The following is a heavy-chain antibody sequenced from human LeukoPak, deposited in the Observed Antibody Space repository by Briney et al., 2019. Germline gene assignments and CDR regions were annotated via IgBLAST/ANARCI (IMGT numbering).Heavy chain of an antibody. CDR1: GGSISSYY. Sequence: SETLSLTCTVSGGSISSYYWSWIRQPAGKGLEWIGRIYTSGSTNYNPSLKGRVTMSVDTSKNQFSLKLSSVTAADTAVYYCARGGYYYDSSGYHWFDPWGQGTLVTVSS. V-gene: IGHV4-4*07. CDR2: IYTSGST. CDR3: ARGGYYYDSSGYHWFDP. J-gene: IGHJ5*02. D-gene: IGHD3-22*01.